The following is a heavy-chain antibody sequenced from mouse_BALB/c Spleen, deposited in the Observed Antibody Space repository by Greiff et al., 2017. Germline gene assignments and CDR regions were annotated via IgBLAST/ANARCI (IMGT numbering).Heavy chain of an antibody. CDR3: ARDWDFDY. Sequence: EVKLMESGGGLVKPGGSLKLSCAASGFTFSDYYMYWVRQTPEKRLEWVATISDGGSYTYYPDSVKGRFTISRDNAKINLYLQMSSLKSEDTAMYYCARDWDFDYWGQGTTLTVSS. V-gene: IGHV5-4*02. D-gene: IGHD4-1*01. J-gene: IGHJ2*01. CDR1: GFTFSDYY. CDR2: ISDGGSYT.